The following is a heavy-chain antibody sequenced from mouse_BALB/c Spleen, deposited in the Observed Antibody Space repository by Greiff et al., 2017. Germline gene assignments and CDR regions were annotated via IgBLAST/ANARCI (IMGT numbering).Heavy chain of an antibody. CDR1: GFSLTSYG. D-gene: IGHD1-1*01. CDR3: ARHNGYYGSSPWFAY. CDR2: IWSDGST. V-gene: IGHV2-6-2*01. Sequence: VQVVESGPDLVAPSQSLSITCTVSGFSLTSYGVHWVRQPPGKGLEWLVVIWSDGSTTYNSALKSRLSISKDNSKSQVFLKMNSLQTDDTAMYYCARHNGYYGSSPWFAYWGQGTLVTVSA. J-gene: IGHJ3*01.